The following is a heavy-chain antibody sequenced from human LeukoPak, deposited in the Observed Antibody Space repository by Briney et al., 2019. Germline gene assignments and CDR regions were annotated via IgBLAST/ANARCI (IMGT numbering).Heavy chain of an antibody. CDR3: ASGGYSYGYSDY. CDR1: GGSFSGYY. J-gene: IGHJ4*02. V-gene: IGHV4-34*01. CDR2: INHSGST. Sequence: PSETLSLTCAVYGGSFSGYYWSWIRQPPVKGLEWIGEINHSGSTNYNPSLKSRVTISVDTSKNQFSLKLSSVTAADTAVYYCASGGYSYGYSDYWGQGTLVTVSS. D-gene: IGHD5-18*01.